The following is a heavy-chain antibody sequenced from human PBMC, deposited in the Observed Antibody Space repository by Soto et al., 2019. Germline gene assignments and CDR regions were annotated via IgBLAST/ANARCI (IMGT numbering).Heavy chain of an antibody. CDR3: ARDLYTRGVTGTTAY. CDR1: GFTFSTYG. D-gene: IGHD1-7*01. J-gene: IGHJ4*02. V-gene: IGHV3-21*04. Sequence: GGSLRLSCAASGFTFSTYGMSWVRQAPGKGLEWVSCISGSGSGTYYAASVKGRFTISRDNAKNSLYLQMNSLRAEDTAVYYCARDLYTRGVTGTTAYWGQGTLVTVSS. CDR2: ISGSGSGT.